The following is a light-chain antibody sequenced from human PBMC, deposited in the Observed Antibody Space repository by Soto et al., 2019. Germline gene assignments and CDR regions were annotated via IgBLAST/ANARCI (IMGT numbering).Light chain of an antibody. V-gene: IGKV3-11*01. J-gene: IGKJ1*01. CDR3: QQRTNWPPWT. CDR2: DAS. CDR1: QSVDVY. Sequence: EIVLTQSPATLSLSPGERATLSCRASQSVDVYLAWYQQKPGQAPRLLIYDASNRATGIPARFSGSGSVTDFTLTISSLEPEDFAVYYCQQRTNWPPWTFGQGTKVEIK.